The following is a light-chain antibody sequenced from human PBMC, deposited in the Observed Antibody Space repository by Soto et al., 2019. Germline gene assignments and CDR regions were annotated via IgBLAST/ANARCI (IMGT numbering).Light chain of an antibody. CDR1: SSDVGDYNY. CDR3: SSYASSSSLDV. CDR2: DVS. V-gene: IGLV2-14*03. Sequence: QSALTQPASVSGSPGQSITISCTGTSSDVGDYNYVSWFQQHPGKAPKLMIYDVSSRPSGISNRFSGSKSGNTASLTISGFQAEDEADYYCSSYASSSSLDVFGSGTKVTVL. J-gene: IGLJ1*01.